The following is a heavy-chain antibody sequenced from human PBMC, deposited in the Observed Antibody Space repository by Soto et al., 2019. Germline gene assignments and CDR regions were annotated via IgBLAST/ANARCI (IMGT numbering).Heavy chain of an antibody. CDR1: GYTFTSYY. CDR3: ARDIVWGSYRNNWFDP. J-gene: IGHJ5*02. V-gene: IGHV1-46*01. D-gene: IGHD3-16*02. CDR2: INPSGGST. Sequence: VASVKVSCKASGYTFTSYYMHWVRQAPGQGLEWMGIINPSGGSTSYAQKFQGRVTMTRDTSTSTVYMELSSLRSEDTAVYYCARDIVWGSYRNNWFDPWGQGTLVTVSS.